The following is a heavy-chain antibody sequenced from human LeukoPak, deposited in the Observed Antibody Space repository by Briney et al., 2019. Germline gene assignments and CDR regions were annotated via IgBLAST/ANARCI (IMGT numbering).Heavy chain of an antibody. J-gene: IGHJ6*02. CDR2: IYYSGST. D-gene: IGHD2-15*01. CDR1: GGSISSSSYY. CDR3: ARHPCSGGSCPLDYYYYYGMDV. V-gene: IGHV4-39*01. Sequence: SETLSLTCTDSGGSISSSSYYWGWIRQPPGKGLEWIGSIYYSGSTYYNPSLKSRVTISVGTSKNQFSLKLRSVTAADTAVYYCARHPCSGGSCPLDYYYYYGMDVWGQGTTVTVSS.